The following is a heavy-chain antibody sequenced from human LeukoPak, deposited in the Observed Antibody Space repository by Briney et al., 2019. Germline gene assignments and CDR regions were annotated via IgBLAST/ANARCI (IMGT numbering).Heavy chain of an antibody. CDR2: ISAYNGNT. D-gene: IGHD2-2*01. V-gene: IGHV1-18*01. CDR3: ARDEFDLDCSSTSCYPPSSFDY. CDR1: GYTFTSYG. J-gene: IGHJ4*02. Sequence: ASVKVSCKASGYTFTSYGISWVRQAPGQGLEWMGWISAYNGNTNHAQKLQGRVTMTTDASTSTAYMELRSLRSDDTAVYYCARDEFDLDCSSTSCYPPSSFDYWGQGTLVTVSS.